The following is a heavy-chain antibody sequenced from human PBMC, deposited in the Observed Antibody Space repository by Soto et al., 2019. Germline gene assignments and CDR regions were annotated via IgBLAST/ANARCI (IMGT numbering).Heavy chain of an antibody. D-gene: IGHD6-13*01. J-gene: IGHJ6*03. V-gene: IGHV4-39*01. Sequence: SETLSLTCTVSGGSISSSSYYWGWIRQPPGKGLEWIGSIYYSGSTYYNPSLKSRVTISVDTSKNQFSLKLSSVTAADTAVYYCATKAAAGTFYYYYMDVWGKGTTVTVSS. CDR3: ATKAAAGTFYYYYMDV. CDR1: GGSISSSSYY. CDR2: IYYSGST.